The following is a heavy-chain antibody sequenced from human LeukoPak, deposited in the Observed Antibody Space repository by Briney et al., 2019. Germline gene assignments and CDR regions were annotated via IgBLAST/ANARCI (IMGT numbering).Heavy chain of an antibody. D-gene: IGHD3-9*01. CDR1: GGSISTSSYC. CDR2: IYFSGST. Sequence: SETLTLTCTVSGGSISTSSYCWGWIRQPPGKGLEWIGSIYFSGSTYYNPSLKSRVTISVDTSKNQFSLKLSSVTAADTAVYYCARLPYDILTGYYTYYFDYWGQGTLVTVSS. J-gene: IGHJ4*02. CDR3: ARLPYDILTGYYTYYFDY. V-gene: IGHV4-39*01.